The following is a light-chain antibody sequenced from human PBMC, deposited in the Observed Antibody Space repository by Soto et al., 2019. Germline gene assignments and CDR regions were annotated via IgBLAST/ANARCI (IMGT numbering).Light chain of an antibody. V-gene: IGKV3-20*01. CDR3: QQSDDSPWT. J-gene: IGKJ1*01. CDR2: GAS. CDR1: QSISSNY. Sequence: EMVLTQSPDTLSLSPGERVTLSCRASQSISSNYLAWYQQKPDQAPRLLIYGASSRPTGIPDRFSGSGSGTDFTLTISRLEPEDFAVYYCQQSDDSPWTFGQGTQVEIK.